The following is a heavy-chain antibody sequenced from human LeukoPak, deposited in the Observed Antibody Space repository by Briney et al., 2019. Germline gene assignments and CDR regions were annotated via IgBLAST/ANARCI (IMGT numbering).Heavy chain of an antibody. CDR3: ARAEVPAAIKSGAFDI. J-gene: IGHJ3*02. Sequence: GGSLRLSCAASGFTFSSYGMHWVRQAPGKGLEWVAVIWNDGINKYYADSVKGRFTISRDNSKNTLYLQMNSLRAKDTAVYYCARAEVPAAIKSGAFDIWGQGTMVTVSS. D-gene: IGHD2-2*01. CDR2: IWNDGINK. V-gene: IGHV3-33*01. CDR1: GFTFSSYG.